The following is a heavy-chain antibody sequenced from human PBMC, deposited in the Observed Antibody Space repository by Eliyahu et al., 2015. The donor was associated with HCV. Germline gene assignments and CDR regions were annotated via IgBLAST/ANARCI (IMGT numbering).Heavy chain of an antibody. V-gene: IGHV3-23*01. CDR2: TFSGGGDT. CDR3: AKDSLAGTRKFDY. CDR1: GFSFTSYA. D-gene: IGHD1-7*01. Sequence: EVQLLQSGGGLVQPGGSLTLSCTASGFSFTSYAMTWVRLAPGKGLEVGPNTFSGGGDTIFPPSAKGGFTASRDNSRDTLFLQMSGLRAEDTAVYYCAKDSLAGTRKFDYWGQGTPVTVSS. J-gene: IGHJ4*02.